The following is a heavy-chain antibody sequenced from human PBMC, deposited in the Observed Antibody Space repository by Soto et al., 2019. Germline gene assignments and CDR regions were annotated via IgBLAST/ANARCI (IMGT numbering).Heavy chain of an antibody. V-gene: IGHV3-66*01. CDR1: GFTVSSNY. J-gene: IGHJ4*02. D-gene: IGHD3-22*01. CDR3: ARASRNSYDSSGYLYYFDY. Sequence: EVQLVESGGGLVQPGGSLRLSCAASGFTVSSNYMSWVRQAPGKGLEWVSVIYNGGTTYYADSVKGRFTISRDNSNNTLYLQMNSLRAEDTAVYYCARASRNSYDSSGYLYYFDYWGQGTLVTVSS. CDR2: IYNGGTT.